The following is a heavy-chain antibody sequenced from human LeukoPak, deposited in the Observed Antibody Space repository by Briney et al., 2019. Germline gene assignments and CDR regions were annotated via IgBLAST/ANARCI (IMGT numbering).Heavy chain of an antibody. CDR1: GFTFSSYA. J-gene: IGHJ4*02. CDR2: ISGSGGST. V-gene: IGHV3-23*01. CDR3: ANHRAWGPSDY. D-gene: IGHD1-26*01. Sequence: GGSLRLSCAASGFTFSSYAMSWVRQAPGKGLEWVSAISGSGGSTYYADSVKGRFTISRDDSKNTLYLQMNSLRAEDTAVYYCANHRAWGPSDYWGQGTLVTVSS.